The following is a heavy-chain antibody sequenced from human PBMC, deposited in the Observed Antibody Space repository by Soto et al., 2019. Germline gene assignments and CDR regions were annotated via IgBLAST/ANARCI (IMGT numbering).Heavy chain of an antibody. Sequence: PSETLSLTCAVSGYSISADFNWGWIRQPPGKGLAWIGSIYHSGSTYYNLSPKSRVTISADTSKNQISLKLISVTAADTALYYCARDWGSCFYRFDSWGQGTLVTVSS. D-gene: IGHD3-16*01. CDR1: GYSISADFN. J-gene: IGHJ4*02. CDR3: ARDWGSCFYRFDS. CDR2: IYHSGST. V-gene: IGHV4-38-2*02.